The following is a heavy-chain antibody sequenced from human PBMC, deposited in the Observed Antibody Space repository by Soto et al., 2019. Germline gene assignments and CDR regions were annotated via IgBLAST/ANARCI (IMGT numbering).Heavy chain of an antibody. CDR3: TTDHPLWFGESLSYGMDV. J-gene: IGHJ6*02. CDR2: IKSKTDGGTT. V-gene: IGHV3-15*01. CDR1: GFTFSNAW. D-gene: IGHD3-10*01. Sequence: GSLRLSCAASGFTFSNAWMSWVRQAPGKGLEWVGRIKSKTDGGTTDYAAPVKGRFTISRDDSKNTLYLQMNSLKTEDTAAYYCTTDHPLWFGESLSYGMDVWGQGTTVTVSS.